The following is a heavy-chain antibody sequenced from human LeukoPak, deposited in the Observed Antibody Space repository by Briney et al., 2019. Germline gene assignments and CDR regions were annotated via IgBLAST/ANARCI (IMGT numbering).Heavy chain of an antibody. CDR2: ISSSSSTI. V-gene: IGHV3-48*01. CDR3: VKDPARAAPVFYYYYGMDV. CDR1: GFTFSSYS. J-gene: IGHJ6*02. D-gene: IGHD2-2*01. Sequence: GGSLRLSCAASGFTFSSYSMNWVRQAPGKGLEWVSYISSSSSTIYYADSVKGRFTISRDNAKNSLYLQMNSLRAKETAVYYCVKDPARAAPVFYYYYGMDVWGQGTTVTVSS.